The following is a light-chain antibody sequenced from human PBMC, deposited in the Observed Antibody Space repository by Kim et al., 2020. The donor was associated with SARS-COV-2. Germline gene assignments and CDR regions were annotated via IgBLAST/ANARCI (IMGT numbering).Light chain of an antibody. CDR1: QSVISD. CDR2: GAS. Sequence: SPGERATLSCRASQSVISDLAWYQHKPGQAPRLLIYGASTRAAGIPARFIGSGSGTEFTLTINSLQSEDFAVYYCQQYKDWRPITFGQGTRLEIK. J-gene: IGKJ5*01. V-gene: IGKV3-15*01. CDR3: QQYKDWRPIT.